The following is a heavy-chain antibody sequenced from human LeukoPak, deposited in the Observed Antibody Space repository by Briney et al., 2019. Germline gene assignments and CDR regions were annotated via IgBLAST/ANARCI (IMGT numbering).Heavy chain of an antibody. J-gene: IGHJ4*02. CDR2: ISGSGDAT. D-gene: IGHD3-22*01. CDR3: ARVLSIGFHYDY. Sequence: GGYLRLSCTASGFTFSSLAMHWVRPAPGKGLEWVSGISGSGDATYYPDSVRGRFTVSRDNSKNTLYLQMSSLRAEDTALYFCARVLSIGFHYDYWGPGTLVTVSS. V-gene: IGHV3-23*01. CDR1: GFTFSSLA.